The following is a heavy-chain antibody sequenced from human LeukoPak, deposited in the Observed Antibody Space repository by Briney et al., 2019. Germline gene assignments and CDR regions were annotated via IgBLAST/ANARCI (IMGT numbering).Heavy chain of an antibody. CDR2: ISAYNGNT. Sequence: GASVKVSCKASGYTVTSYGISWVRQAPGQGLEWMGWISAYNGNTNYAQKLQGRVTMTTDTSTSTAYMELRSLRSDDTAVYYCARSPVGSGKWGFDYWGQGTLVTVSS. J-gene: IGHJ4*02. D-gene: IGHD6-19*01. CDR1: GYTVTSYG. V-gene: IGHV1-18*01. CDR3: ARSPVGSGKWGFDY.